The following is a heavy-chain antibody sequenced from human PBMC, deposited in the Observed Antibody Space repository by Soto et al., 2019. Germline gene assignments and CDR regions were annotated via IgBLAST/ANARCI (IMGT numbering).Heavy chain of an antibody. J-gene: IGHJ4*02. V-gene: IGHV3-7*01. D-gene: IGHD6-13*01. CDR3: ARDAPYSSTWSPYY. Sequence: GSLRLSCAASGFTFSTYWMSWVRQTPGKGLEWVANINEDGSERYYVNSVKGRFTISRDNAKNTLYLQMDSLRVEDMAVYYCARDAPYSSTWSPYYWGQGTLVTVSS. CDR2: INEDGSER. CDR1: GFTFSTYW.